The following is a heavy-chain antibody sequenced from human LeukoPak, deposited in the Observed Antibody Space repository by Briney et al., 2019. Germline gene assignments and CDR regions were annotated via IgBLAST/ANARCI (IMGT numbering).Heavy chain of an antibody. CDR2: IYHSGST. D-gene: IGHD3-22*01. V-gene: IGHV4-4*02. J-gene: IGHJ6*03. Sequence: KPSETLSLTCAVSGGSISSSNWWSWVRQPPGKGLEWIGEIYHSGSTNYNPSLKSRVTISVDKSKNQFSLKLSSVTAADTAVYYCARAYGYYYYDSSGYPNLYYYMDVWGKGTTVTISS. CDR3: ARAYGYYYYDSSGYPNLYYYMDV. CDR1: GGSISSSNW.